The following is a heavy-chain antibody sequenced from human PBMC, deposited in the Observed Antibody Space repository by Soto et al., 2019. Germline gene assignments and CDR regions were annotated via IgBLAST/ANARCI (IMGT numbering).Heavy chain of an antibody. Sequence: PSETLSLTCTVSGGSISSSSYYWGWIRQAPGKGLEWIGSIYYSGSTYYNPSLKSRVTISVDTSKNQFSLKLSSVTAADTAVYYCARSPLKAQQLVPWLFDPWGQGTLVTVSS. J-gene: IGHJ5*02. D-gene: IGHD6-13*01. V-gene: IGHV4-39*01. CDR1: GGSISSSSYY. CDR3: ARSPLKAQQLVPWLFDP. CDR2: IYYSGST.